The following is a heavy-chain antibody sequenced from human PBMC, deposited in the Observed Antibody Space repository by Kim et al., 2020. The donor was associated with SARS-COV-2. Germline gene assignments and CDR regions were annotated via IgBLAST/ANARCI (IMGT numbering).Heavy chain of an antibody. CDR2: MNPNRGNT. CDR3: ARRRVAANNCFDP. V-gene: IGHV1-8*02. CDR1: GGTFTSYA. D-gene: IGHD6-19*01. J-gene: IGHJ5*02. Sequence: ASVKVSCKASGGTFTSYAINWVRQATGQGLEWMGWMNPNRGNTGYAQKFQGRVTMTRNTSRSTAYMELSSLRSEDTAVYYCARRRVAANNCFDPWGQGTLVTVSS.